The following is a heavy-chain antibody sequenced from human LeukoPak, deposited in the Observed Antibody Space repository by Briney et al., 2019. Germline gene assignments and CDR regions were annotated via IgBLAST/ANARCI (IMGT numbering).Heavy chain of an antibody. Sequence: SETLSLTCTVSGGSISGRSDYWGWIRQPPGKGLEWIGSIYYSGGTYYNPSLKSRVTISVDTSKNQFSLKLSSVTAADTATYYCARQYCSSTSCHFDYWGQGTLVTVSS. V-gene: IGHV4-39*01. CDR3: ARQYCSSTSCHFDY. J-gene: IGHJ4*02. CDR2: IYYSGGT. D-gene: IGHD2-2*01. CDR1: GGSISGRSDY.